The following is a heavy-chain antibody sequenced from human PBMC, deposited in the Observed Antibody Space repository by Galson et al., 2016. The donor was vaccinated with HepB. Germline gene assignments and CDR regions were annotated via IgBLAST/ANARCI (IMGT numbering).Heavy chain of an antibody. Sequence: SVKVSCKASGYTFTSYYMHWVRQAPGQGLEWMGIINPSGGTARYAQKFQGRVTMTRDTSTSTVYMELSSLRSEDTAVYYCARGYYYDSSDYSFDFWGQGTLVTVFS. J-gene: IGHJ4*02. CDR1: GYTFTSYY. V-gene: IGHV1-46*01. CDR2: INPSGGTA. D-gene: IGHD3-22*01. CDR3: ARGYYYDSSDYSFDF.